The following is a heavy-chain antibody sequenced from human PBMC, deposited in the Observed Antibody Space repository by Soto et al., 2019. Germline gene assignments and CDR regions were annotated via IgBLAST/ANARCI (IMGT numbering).Heavy chain of an antibody. CDR1: GGSVSSGGYS. CDR3: AREGDTSSWYYWSY. J-gene: IGHJ4*02. D-gene: IGHD6-13*01. CDR2: IYHSGST. V-gene: IGHV4-30-2*01. Sequence: QLHLQESGPGLVKPSQTLSLTCAVSGGSVSSGGYSWSWIRQPPGKGLEWIGYIYHSGSTYYTPSLKSRVTMSLDESQNQFSLNLDSVTAADTAVYFCAREGDTSSWYYWSYWGQGTMVTVSS.